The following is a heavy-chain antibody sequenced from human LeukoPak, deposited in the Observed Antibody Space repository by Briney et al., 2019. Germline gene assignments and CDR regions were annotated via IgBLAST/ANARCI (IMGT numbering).Heavy chain of an antibody. D-gene: IGHD1-14*01. Sequence: SVKVSCKASGGTFSSYAISWVRQAPGQGLEWMGGIIPIFGTANYAQKFRGRVTITTDESTSTAYMELSSLRSEDTAVYYCARVRKGPGFYYYYMDVWGKGTTVTVSS. V-gene: IGHV1-69*05. CDR2: IIPIFGTA. CDR3: ARVRKGPGFYYYYMDV. J-gene: IGHJ6*03. CDR1: GGTFSSYA.